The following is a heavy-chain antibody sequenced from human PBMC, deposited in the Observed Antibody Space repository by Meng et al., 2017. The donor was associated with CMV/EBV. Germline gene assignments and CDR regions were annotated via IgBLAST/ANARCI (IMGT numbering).Heavy chain of an antibody. CDR1: GFTFSSYE. CDR3: AKDGSLGRKIVVPAVTPVCPDS. Sequence: GESLKISCAASGFTFSSYEMNWVRQAPGKGLEWVSYISSSGGSTYYAGSVKGRFTISRDNSKNTLYLQMNSLRAEDTAVYYCAKDGSLGRKIVVPAVTPVCPDSWGQGTLVTVSS. J-gene: IGHJ4*02. V-gene: IGHV3-48*03. CDR2: ISSSGGST. D-gene: IGHD2-2*02.